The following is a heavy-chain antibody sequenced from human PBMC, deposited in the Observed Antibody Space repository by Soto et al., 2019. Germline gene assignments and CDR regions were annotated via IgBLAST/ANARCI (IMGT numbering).Heavy chain of an antibody. Sequence: SVEVSCKASGGTFSSYAISWVRQAPGQGLEWMGGIIPIFGTANCAQKFQGRVTITADESTSTAYMELSSLGSEDTAVYYCARDNGGRPTGKLLCFGESLRPYYYGMDVWGQGTTVTVSS. CDR2: IIPIFGTA. CDR3: ARDNGGRPTGKLLCFGESLRPYYYGMDV. V-gene: IGHV1-69*13. D-gene: IGHD3-10*01. J-gene: IGHJ6*02. CDR1: GGTFSSYA.